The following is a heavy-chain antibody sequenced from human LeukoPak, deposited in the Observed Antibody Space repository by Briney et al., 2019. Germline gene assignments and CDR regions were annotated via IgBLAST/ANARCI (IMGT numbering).Heavy chain of an antibody. V-gene: IGHV1-69*05. CDR3: AGWEL. Sequence: GASVKVSCKASGYTFTGYYMHWVRQAPGQGLEWMGGIIPIFGTANYAQKFQGRVTITTDESTSTAYMELSSLRSEDTAVYYCAGWELWGQGTLVTVSS. D-gene: IGHD1-26*01. CDR1: GYTFTGYY. J-gene: IGHJ4*02. CDR2: IIPIFGTA.